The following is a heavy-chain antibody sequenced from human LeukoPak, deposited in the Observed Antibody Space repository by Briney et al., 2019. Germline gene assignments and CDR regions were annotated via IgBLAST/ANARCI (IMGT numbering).Heavy chain of an antibody. CDR2: IIPILGIA. CDR1: GGTFSSYA. D-gene: IGHD5-18*01. Sequence: SVKVSCKASGGTFSSYAISWVRQAPGQGLEWMGRIIPILGIANYAQKFQGRVTITADKSTSTAYMELSSLRSEDTAVYYRARVDTAMFIDYWGQGTLVTVSS. J-gene: IGHJ4*02. V-gene: IGHV1-69*04. CDR3: ARVDTAMFIDY.